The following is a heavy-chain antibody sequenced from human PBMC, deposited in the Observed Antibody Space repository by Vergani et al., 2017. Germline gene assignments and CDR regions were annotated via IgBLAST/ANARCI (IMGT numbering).Heavy chain of an antibody. Sequence: EVQLVQSGAEVKKPGESLRISCKGSGYSFTTYWISWVRQMPGKGLEWMGRIAPSDSYTNYSPSFQGHVSISADKSISTAYLQWSSLKASDTAMYYWATQRVVVDSSGYYHEAFDIWGQGTMVTVSS. CDR2: IAPSDSYT. V-gene: IGHV5-10-1*03. CDR3: ATQRVVVDSSGYYHEAFDI. J-gene: IGHJ3*02. CDR1: GYSFTTYW. D-gene: IGHD3-22*01.